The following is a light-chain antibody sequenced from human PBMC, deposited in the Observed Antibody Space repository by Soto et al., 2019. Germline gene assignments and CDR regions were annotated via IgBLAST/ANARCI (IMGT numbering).Light chain of an antibody. Sequence: EIVLTQSPGTLSLSPGERATLSCRASQSITANYLAWYHQKPGQAPRLLIYGASIRATGIPDRFSGSLSGTDFTLTISGLEPEDFAVYYCQQYATSPWTFGQGTKVEIK. CDR1: QSITANY. V-gene: IGKV3-20*01. J-gene: IGKJ1*01. CDR2: GAS. CDR3: QQYATSPWT.